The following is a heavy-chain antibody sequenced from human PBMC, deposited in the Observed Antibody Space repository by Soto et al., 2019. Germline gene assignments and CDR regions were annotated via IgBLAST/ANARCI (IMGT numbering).Heavy chain of an antibody. CDR2: IVPIVDTP. Sequence: QVQLVQSGAEVRQPASSVKVSCKTSGGTFSSYAISWVRQAPGQGLEWMGGIVPIVDTPTYAQKFQGRVPXXAXKSTSTAYMELSSLRSDDTAIYYCVRVVAIPGYPDNWGQGTLVTVSS. V-gene: IGHV1-69*14. J-gene: IGHJ4*02. D-gene: IGHD5-12*01. CDR3: VRVVAIPGYPDN. CDR1: GGTFSSYA.